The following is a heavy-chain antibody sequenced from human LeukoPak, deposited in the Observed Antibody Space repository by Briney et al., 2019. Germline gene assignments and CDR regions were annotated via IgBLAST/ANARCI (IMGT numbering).Heavy chain of an antibody. D-gene: IGHD3-9*01. CDR1: GYTFTTYY. Sequence: ASVKVSCKASGYTFTTYYVHWVRQAPGQGLEWMGIINPSGGSTTYAQKFRGRLSMTRDMSTSTVYMELSSLRSEDTAVYYCARGSRPVYNLLTGKRYFDYWGQGTLLTVSS. J-gene: IGHJ4*02. CDR2: INPSGGST. CDR3: ARGSRPVYNLLTGKRYFDY. V-gene: IGHV1-46*01.